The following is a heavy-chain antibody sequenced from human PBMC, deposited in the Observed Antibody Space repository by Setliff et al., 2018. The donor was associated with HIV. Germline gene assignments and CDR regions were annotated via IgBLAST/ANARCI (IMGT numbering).Heavy chain of an antibody. CDR1: GYTYTNYP. J-gene: IGHJ4*02. CDR3: ARDRKQLWIYYFDY. V-gene: IGHV1-3*01. Sequence: ASVKVSCKSSGYTYTNYPIQWVRQAPGQSLEWMGWINPGKGNTKFSQNFQDRVTITRDTSASTAYMELSSLRSEDTAVYYCARDRKQLWIYYFDYWGQGTLVTAPQ. CDR2: INPGKGNT. D-gene: IGHD5-18*01.